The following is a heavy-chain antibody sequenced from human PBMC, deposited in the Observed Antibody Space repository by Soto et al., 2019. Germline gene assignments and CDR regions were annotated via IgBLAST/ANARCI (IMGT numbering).Heavy chain of an antibody. Sequence: QEQLVQSGAEVKKPGASVKVSCKASGYSFTGYYIHWVRQAPGQGFEWMGEISPNSGGTKYAQKFQGRVTMTRDTSITTVYMDLSNLSPDDTAVYYCGKGRSGDVGVFYWGQGTLVTVYS. CDR2: ISPNSGGT. V-gene: IGHV1-2*02. CDR3: GKGRSGDVGVFY. CDR1: GYSFTGYY. J-gene: IGHJ4*02. D-gene: IGHD1-26*01.